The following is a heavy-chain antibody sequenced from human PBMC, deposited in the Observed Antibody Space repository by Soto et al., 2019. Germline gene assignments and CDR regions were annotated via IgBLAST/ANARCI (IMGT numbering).Heavy chain of an antibody. CDR1: GYAFTGYY. Sequence: GASVKVSCKASGYAFTGYYMHWVRQAPRQGLEWMGWINPNSGGTNYAQKFQGCVTMTRDTSISTAYMEMSRLRSDDKAVYYCAREGMGGSYYYYYYNGMDVWGQGTTVTVSS. CDR2: INPNSGGT. D-gene: IGHD1-26*01. V-gene: IGHV1-2*04. CDR3: AREGMGGSYYYYYYNGMDV. J-gene: IGHJ6*02.